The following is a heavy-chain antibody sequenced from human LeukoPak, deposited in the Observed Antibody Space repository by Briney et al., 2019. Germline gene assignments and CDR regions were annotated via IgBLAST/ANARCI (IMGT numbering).Heavy chain of an antibody. CDR2: IYHSGST. CDR1: GGSISSSNW. J-gene: IGHJ4*02. V-gene: IGHV4-4*02. Sequence: SETLSLTCAVSGGSISSSNWWSWIRQPPGKGLEWIGEIYHSGSTYYNPSLKSRVTISVDTSKNQFSLKLSSVTAADTAVYYCAREYIAAAGQALDYWGQGTLVTVSS. CDR3: AREYIAAAGQALDY. D-gene: IGHD6-13*01.